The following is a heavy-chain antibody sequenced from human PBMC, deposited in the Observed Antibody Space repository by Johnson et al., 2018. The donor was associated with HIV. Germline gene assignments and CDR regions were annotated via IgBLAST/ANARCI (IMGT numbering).Heavy chain of an antibody. CDR1: GFTFSSSW. CDR2: INSDGSTT. D-gene: IGHD6-13*01. J-gene: IGHJ3*01. CDR3: ALSGGAAAYDAFDV. V-gene: IGHV3-74*02. Sequence: EMQLVESGGGLVQPGASLRLSCAASGFTFSSSWMHWVRQAPGTGLVWVSRINSDGSTTSYADSVKGRFTISRDNAKNTLYLQMNRLRAEDTAVYYCALSGGAAAYDAFDVWGQGTMVTVSS.